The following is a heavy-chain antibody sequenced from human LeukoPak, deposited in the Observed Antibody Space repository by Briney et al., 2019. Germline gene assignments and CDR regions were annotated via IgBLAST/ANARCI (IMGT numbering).Heavy chain of an antibody. Sequence: SETLSLTCTVSGGSISSYYWSWIRQPPGKGLEGIGYIYTSGSTNYNPSLKSRVTISVDTSKNQFSLKLSSVTAADTAVYYCAILPQDSSSPYFDYWGQGTLVTVSS. D-gene: IGHD6-6*01. CDR2: IYTSGST. V-gene: IGHV4-4*08. J-gene: IGHJ4*02. CDR1: GGSISSYY. CDR3: AILPQDSSSPYFDY.